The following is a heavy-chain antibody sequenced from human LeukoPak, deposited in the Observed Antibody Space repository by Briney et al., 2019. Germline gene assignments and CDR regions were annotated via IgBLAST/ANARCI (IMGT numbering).Heavy chain of an antibody. CDR3: ARVVEWLFLTSDAFDI. CDR2: ISSSSYI. D-gene: IGHD3-3*01. J-gene: IGHJ3*02. V-gene: IGHV3-21*01. Sequence: GGSLRLSCAASGFTFSSYSMNWVRQAPGKGLEWVSSISSSSYIYYADSVKGRFTISRDNAKNSLYLQMNSLRAEDTAVYYCARVVEWLFLTSDAFDIWGQGTMVTVSS. CDR1: GFTFSSYS.